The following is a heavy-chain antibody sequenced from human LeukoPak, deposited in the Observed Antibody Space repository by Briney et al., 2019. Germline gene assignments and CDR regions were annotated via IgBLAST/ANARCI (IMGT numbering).Heavy chain of an antibody. V-gene: IGHV3-21*01. CDR1: GFTFSSYS. CDR2: ISSSSSYI. J-gene: IGHJ4*02. Sequence: TGGSLRLSCAASGFTFSSYSMNWVRQAPGKGLEWVSSISSSSSYIYYADSVKGRFTISRDNAKNSLYLQMNSLRAEDTAVYYCARGGSDILTQHDYWGQGTLVTVSS. CDR3: ARGGSDILTQHDY. D-gene: IGHD3-9*01.